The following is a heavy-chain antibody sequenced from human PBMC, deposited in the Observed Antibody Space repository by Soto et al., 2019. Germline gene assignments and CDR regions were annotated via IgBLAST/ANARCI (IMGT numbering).Heavy chain of an antibody. CDR2: IYSGGST. V-gene: IGHV3-66*04. J-gene: IGHJ5*02. D-gene: IGHD1-7*01. Sequence: PGGSLRLSCAASGFTVSSNYMSWVRQAPGKGLEWVSVIYSGGSTYYADSVKGRFTISRDNSKNTLYLQMNSLRAEDTAVYYCARPTSHWNYVSGWFDPWGQGTLVTVS. CDR3: ARPTSHWNYVSGWFDP. CDR1: GFTVSSNY.